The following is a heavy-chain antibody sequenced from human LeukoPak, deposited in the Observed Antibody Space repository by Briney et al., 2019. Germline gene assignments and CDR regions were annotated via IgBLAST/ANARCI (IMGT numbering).Heavy chain of an antibody. V-gene: IGHV4-39*07. J-gene: IGHJ6*02. CDR2: IYHSGST. CDR3: ARVGYYYYGMDV. CDR1: GGSISSGSYY. Sequence: SETLSLTCTVSGGSISSGSYYWGWIRQPPGKGLEWIGSIYHSGSTHYNPSLKSRVTISVDTSKNQFSLKLSSVTAADTAVYYCARVGYYYYGMDVWGQGTTVTVSS.